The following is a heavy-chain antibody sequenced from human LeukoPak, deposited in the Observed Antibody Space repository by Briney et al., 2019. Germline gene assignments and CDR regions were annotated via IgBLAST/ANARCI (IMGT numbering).Heavy chain of an antibody. J-gene: IGHJ4*02. CDR3: ANGQAPILLWFGEFDY. Sequence: GGSLRLSCAASGFTFSSYGMHWVRQAPGKGLEWVAFIRYDGSNKYYADSVKGRFTISRDNSKNTLYLQMNSLRAEDTAVYYCANGQAPILLWFGEFDYWGQGTLVTVSS. CDR2: IRYDGSNK. D-gene: IGHD3-10*01. V-gene: IGHV3-30*02. CDR1: GFTFSSYG.